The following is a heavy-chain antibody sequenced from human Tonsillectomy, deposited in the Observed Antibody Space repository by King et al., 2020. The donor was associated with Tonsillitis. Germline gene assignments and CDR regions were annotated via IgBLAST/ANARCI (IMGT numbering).Heavy chain of an antibody. CDR2: IYYSGST. Sequence: VQLQESGPGLVKPSETLSLTCTVSGGSISSYYWSWLRQPPGKGLEWVGYIYYSGSTNYNPSLKSRVTISVDTSKNQFSMKLSSVTAADTAVYYCARKVVGSVSYWWFDPWGQGTLVTVSS. J-gene: IGHJ5*02. CDR3: ARKVVGSVSYWWFDP. V-gene: IGHV4-59*01. CDR1: GGSISSYY. D-gene: IGHD3-10*01.